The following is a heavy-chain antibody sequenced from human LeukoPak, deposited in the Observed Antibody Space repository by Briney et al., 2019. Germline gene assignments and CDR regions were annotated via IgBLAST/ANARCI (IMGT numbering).Heavy chain of an antibody. D-gene: IGHD4/OR15-4a*01. V-gene: IGHV3-23*01. J-gene: IGHJ4*02. CDR2: ISATGDST. Sequence: GGSLRPSCAVSGFRFDNYAMSWVRQAPGKGLDWVSTISATGDSTYYADSVKGRFTVSRDNSKNTVYLQLNSLSAEDTAVYYCYGEGYWGQGTLVTVSS. CDR1: GFRFDNYA. CDR3: YGEGY.